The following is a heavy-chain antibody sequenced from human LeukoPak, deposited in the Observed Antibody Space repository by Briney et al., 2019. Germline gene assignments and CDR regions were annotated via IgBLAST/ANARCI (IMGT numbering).Heavy chain of an antibody. V-gene: IGHV4-59*01. CDR1: GGSISSYY. CDR3: ARGSPPNYYDSSGPMGDAFDI. Sequence: SETLSLTCTVSGGSISSYYWSWIRQPPGKGLEWIGYIYYSGSTNYNPSLKSRVTISVDTSKNQFSLKLSSVTAADTAVYYCARGSPPNYYDSSGPMGDAFDIWGQGTMVTVSS. D-gene: IGHD3-22*01. J-gene: IGHJ3*02. CDR2: IYYSGST.